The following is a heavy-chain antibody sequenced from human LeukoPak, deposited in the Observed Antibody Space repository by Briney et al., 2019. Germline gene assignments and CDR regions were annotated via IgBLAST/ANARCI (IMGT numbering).Heavy chain of an antibody. J-gene: IGHJ3*02. V-gene: IGHV1-46*01. Sequence: ASVKVSCKASGGTFSSYAISWVRQAPGQGLEWMGIINPSGGSTSYAQKFQGRVTMTGDTSTSTVYMELSSLRSEDTAVYYCARGKNLRPGGPPGIWGQGTMVTVSS. CDR3: ARGKNLRPGGPPGI. CDR1: GGTFSSYA. D-gene: IGHD3-16*01. CDR2: INPSGGST.